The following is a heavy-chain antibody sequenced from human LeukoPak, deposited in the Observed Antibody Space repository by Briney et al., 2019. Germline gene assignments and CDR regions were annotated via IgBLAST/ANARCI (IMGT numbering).Heavy chain of an antibody. CDR3: ARARKRYSGYAY. J-gene: IGHJ4*02. CDR2: INHSGST. D-gene: IGHD5-12*01. CDR1: GGSFSGYY. Sequence: PSETLSLTCAVYGGSFSGYYWSWIRQPSGKGLEWIGEINHSGSTNYNPSLKSRVTISVDTSKNQFSLKLSSVTAADTAVYYCARARKRYSGYAYWGQGTLVTVSS. V-gene: IGHV4-34*01.